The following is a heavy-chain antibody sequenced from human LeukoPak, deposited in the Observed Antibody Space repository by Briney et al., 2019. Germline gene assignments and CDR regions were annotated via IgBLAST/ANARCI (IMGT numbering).Heavy chain of an antibody. J-gene: IGHJ3*02. CDR1: GGSIGSYY. Sequence: SETLSLTCTVSGGSIGSYYWSWIRQPPGKGLEWIGYIYYGGSTNCNPSVKSRVAMSVDTSKKQFSLKLSSLTAADTAVYYCARGGTAVIAPYAFDIWGQGTVVTVSS. V-gene: IGHV4-59*01. CDR3: ARGGTAVIAPYAFDI. CDR2: IYYGGST. D-gene: IGHD4-23*01.